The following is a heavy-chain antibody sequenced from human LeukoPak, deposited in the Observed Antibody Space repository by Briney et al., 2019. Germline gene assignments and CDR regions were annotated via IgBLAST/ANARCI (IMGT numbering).Heavy chain of an antibody. J-gene: IGHJ1*01. V-gene: IGHV3-53*01. CDR2: IYSGGDT. CDR3: AVLNSGWRFQH. Sequence: GGSLRLSCAVSGFTVSNNYMSWVRQAPGKGLECVSLIYSGGDTYYADSVKGRFTISGDNSKNTLYLQMNSLRAEDTAVCYCAVLNSGWRFQHWGQGTLVTVSS. D-gene: IGHD6-19*01. CDR1: GFTVSNNY.